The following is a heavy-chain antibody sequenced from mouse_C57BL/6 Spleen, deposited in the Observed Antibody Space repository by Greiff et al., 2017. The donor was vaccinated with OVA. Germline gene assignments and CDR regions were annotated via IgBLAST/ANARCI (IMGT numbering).Heavy chain of an antibody. D-gene: IGHD3-2*02. CDR1: GYTFTSYW. CDR2: IDPSDSYT. CDR3: ARVDSSARDYIDY. Sequence: VQLQQPGAELVRPGTSVKLSCKASGYTFTSYWMHWVKQRPGQGLEWIGVIDPSDSYTNYNQKFKGKAILTVDTSSSTAYMQLSSLTSEDSAVYYCARVDSSARDYIDYWGQGTTLTVSS. J-gene: IGHJ2*01. V-gene: IGHV1-59*01.